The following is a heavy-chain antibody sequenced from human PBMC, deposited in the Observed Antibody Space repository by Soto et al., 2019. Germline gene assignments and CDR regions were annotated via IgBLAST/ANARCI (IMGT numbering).Heavy chain of an antibody. D-gene: IGHD3-9*01. CDR3: ARDTDDDLTGSTPLDY. J-gene: IGHJ4*02. Sequence: GGSLRLSCAASGFTFSSYSMNWVRQAPGKGLEWVSSISSSSSYTYYADSVKGRFTISRDNAKNSLYLQMNSLRAEDTAVYYCARDTDDDLTGSTPLDYWGQGTLVTVSS. CDR1: GFTFSSYS. CDR2: ISSSSSYT. V-gene: IGHV3-21*01.